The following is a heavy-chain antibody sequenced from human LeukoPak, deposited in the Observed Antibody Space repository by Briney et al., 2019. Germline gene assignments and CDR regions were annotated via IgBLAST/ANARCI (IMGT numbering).Heavy chain of an antibody. Sequence: GASVKVSCKASGGTFSSYAISWVRQAPGQGLEWMGGIIPIFGTANYAQKFQGRVTITADESTSTAYMELSSLRSEDTAVYYCARDLSGDGYNDAFDIWGQGTMVTVSS. CDR1: GGTFSSYA. D-gene: IGHD5-24*01. J-gene: IGHJ3*02. V-gene: IGHV1-69*13. CDR2: IIPIFGTA. CDR3: ARDLSGDGYNDAFDI.